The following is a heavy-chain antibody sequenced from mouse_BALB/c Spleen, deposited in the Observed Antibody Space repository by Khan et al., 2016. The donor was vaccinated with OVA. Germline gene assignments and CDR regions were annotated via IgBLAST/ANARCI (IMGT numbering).Heavy chain of an antibody. J-gene: IGHJ4*01. D-gene: IGHD1-1*02. Sequence: EVKLLESGPGLVKPSQSLSPTCTVTGYSITSDYAWNWIRQFPGNKLEWMGYINYSGSANYNPALKSRISITRNTSKNQFFLQLNSVTTSGQATYYCARAGFWYNYAMDYWGQGTSVTVSS. CDR2: INYSGSA. V-gene: IGHV3-2*02. CDR1: GYSITSDYA. CDR3: ARAGFWYNYAMDY.